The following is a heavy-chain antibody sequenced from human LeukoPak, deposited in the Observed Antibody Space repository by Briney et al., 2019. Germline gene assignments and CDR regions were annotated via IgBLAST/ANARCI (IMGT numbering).Heavy chain of an antibody. J-gene: IGHJ3*02. V-gene: IGHV6-1*01. Sequence: SQTLSLTCAISGDSVSSNSAAWNWIRQSPSRGLECLGRTYYRSKWYNDYAVSVKSRITINPDTSKNQFSLQLNSVTPEDTAVYYCARETKQQLVRGGAFDIWGQGTMVTVSS. CDR1: GDSVSSNSAA. D-gene: IGHD6-13*01. CDR2: TYYRSKWYN. CDR3: ARETKQQLVRGGAFDI.